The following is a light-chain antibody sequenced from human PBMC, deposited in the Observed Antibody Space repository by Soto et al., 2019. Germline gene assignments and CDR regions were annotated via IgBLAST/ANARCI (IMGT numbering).Light chain of an antibody. CDR3: SSYTGGSTLV. J-gene: IGLJ1*01. V-gene: IGLV2-14*01. Sequence: QPSLRQPPSGCESPGQAITISCTGTSSDVGGYKYVSWYQQNPGKAPKVMIYEVSSRPSGVSNRFSGYKYGNTASLTISGLQAHDEADYCCSSYTGGSTLVFGTGTKVTVL. CDR2: EVS. CDR1: SSDVGGYKY.